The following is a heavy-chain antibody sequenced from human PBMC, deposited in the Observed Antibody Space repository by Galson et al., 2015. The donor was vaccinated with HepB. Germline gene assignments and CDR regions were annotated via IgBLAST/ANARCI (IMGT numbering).Heavy chain of an antibody. CDR2: ISGSGGST. Sequence: SLRLSCAASGFTFSNYAMSWVRQAPGKGLEWVSSISGSGGSTYYADSVKGRFTISRDNSKNTIYMQMNSLRAEDTAVYYCVRVGSSWYSYLDSWGQGTLVAVSS. CDR1: GFTFSNYA. V-gene: IGHV3-23*01. D-gene: IGHD6-13*01. CDR3: VRVGSSWYSYLDS. J-gene: IGHJ4*02.